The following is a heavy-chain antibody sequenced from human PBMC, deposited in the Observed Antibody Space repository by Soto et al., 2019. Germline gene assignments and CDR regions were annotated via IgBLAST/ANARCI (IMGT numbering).Heavy chain of an antibody. D-gene: IGHD3-3*01. V-gene: IGHV1-8*01. J-gene: IGHJ6*01. CDR3: AGRRPGVRFVGSGYLGSYGDYRTHS. Sequence: ASVKVSCKASGYTFTSYDINWVRQATGQGLEWMGWMNPNSGNTGYAQKFQGRVTMTRNTSISTAYMELSSLRSEDTAVYYCAGRRPGVRFVGSGYLGSYGDYRTHSWGKRPTVTV. CDR2: MNPNSGNT. CDR1: GYTFTSYD.